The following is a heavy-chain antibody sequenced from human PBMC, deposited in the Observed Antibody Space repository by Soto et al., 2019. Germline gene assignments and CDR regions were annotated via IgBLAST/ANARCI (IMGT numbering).Heavy chain of an antibody. CDR2: IIPIFGTA. Sequence: QVQLVQSGAEVKKPGSSVKVSCKASGGTFSSYAISWVRQAPGQGLEWMGGIIPIFGTANYEQKFQGRVTITADESTSTAYMERSSLRAEDTAVYYGARDSSGYEYGRDVWGQGTTVTVSS. V-gene: IGHV1-69*01. J-gene: IGHJ6*02. CDR3: ARDSSGYEYGRDV. D-gene: IGHD2-15*01. CDR1: GGTFSSYA.